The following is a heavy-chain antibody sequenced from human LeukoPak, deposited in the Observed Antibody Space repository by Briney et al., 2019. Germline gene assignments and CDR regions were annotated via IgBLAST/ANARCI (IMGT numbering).Heavy chain of an antibody. Sequence: ASVKVSCKASGGTFSSYAISWVRQAPGQGLEWMGWISTYNGDTKYAQKTQGRVTMTTDSSTSTAYLEMRSLKYDDTAVYYCARDPSNTSGYYAYLDSWGQGTLVTVSS. D-gene: IGHD6-19*01. CDR2: ISTYNGDT. CDR3: ARDPSNTSGYYAYLDS. V-gene: IGHV1-18*01. J-gene: IGHJ4*02. CDR1: GGTFSSYA.